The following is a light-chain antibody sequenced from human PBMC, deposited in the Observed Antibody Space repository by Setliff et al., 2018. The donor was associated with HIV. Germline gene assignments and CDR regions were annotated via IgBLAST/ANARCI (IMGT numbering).Light chain of an antibody. CDR2: EVS. Sequence: GSPGQSITISCTGTSSDVGSYNLVSWYQQHPGKAPKLMIYEVSKRPSGVSNRFSGSKSGNTASLTISGLQAEDEADYYCCSYAGSSTLVFGGGTKVTVL. V-gene: IGLV2-23*02. J-gene: IGLJ2*01. CDR1: SSDVGSYNL. CDR3: CSYAGSSTLV.